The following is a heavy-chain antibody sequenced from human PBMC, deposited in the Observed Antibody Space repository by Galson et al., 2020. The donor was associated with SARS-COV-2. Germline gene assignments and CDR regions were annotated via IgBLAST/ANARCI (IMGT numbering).Heavy chain of an antibody. J-gene: IGHJ2*01. D-gene: IGHD3-16*01. CDR3: ARPRRGEGYWYFDL. CDR2: INSDGSST. CDR1: GFTFSSYW. V-gene: IGHV3-74*01. Sequence: GESLKISCAASGFTFSSYWMHWVRQAPGKGLVWVSRINSDGSSTSYADSVKGRFTISRDNAKNTLYLQMNSLRAEDTAVYYCARPRRGEGYWYFDLWGRGTLVTVSS.